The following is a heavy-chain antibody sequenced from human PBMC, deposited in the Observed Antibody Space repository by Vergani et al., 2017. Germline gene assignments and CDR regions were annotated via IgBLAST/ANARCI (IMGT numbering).Heavy chain of an antibody. Sequence: EVQLVESGGDLVQPGRSLRLSCAVSGFTFDDAAMHWVRQVPGKGLQWVSGMSWNGDTTAYADSVKGRITISRDNAKNTLYLQMNSLRAEDSALYYCAKDRYRELRDGGFGSWGQGTLVTVSS. CDR3: AKDRYRELRDGGFGS. CDR1: GFTFDDAA. J-gene: IGHJ4*02. D-gene: IGHD1-7*01. CDR2: MSWNGDTT. V-gene: IGHV3-9*01.